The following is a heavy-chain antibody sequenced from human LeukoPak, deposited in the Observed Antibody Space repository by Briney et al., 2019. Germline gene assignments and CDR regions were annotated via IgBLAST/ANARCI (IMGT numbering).Heavy chain of an antibody. V-gene: IGHV3-64*01. CDR2: IGSNGGST. CDR1: GFTFSSYA. J-gene: IGHJ4*02. D-gene: IGHD1-26*01. Sequence: PGGSLRLSCAASGFTFSSYAMHWVRQAPGKGLEYVSAIGSNGGSTYYANSVKGRFTISRDNSKNTLYLQMGSLRSEDTAVYYCARGTMGADYWGQGTLVTVSS. CDR3: ARGTMGADY.